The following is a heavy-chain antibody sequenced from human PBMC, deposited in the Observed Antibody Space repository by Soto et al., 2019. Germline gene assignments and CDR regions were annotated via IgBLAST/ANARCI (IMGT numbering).Heavy chain of an antibody. D-gene: IGHD3-9*01. V-gene: IGHV3-66*01. J-gene: IGHJ1*01. Sequence: EVQLVESGGGLVQPGGSLRLSCAASGFTVSSNYMSWVRQAPGKGLEWVSVIYSGGSTYYADSVKGRFTISRDNSKTTLYLQMNSLRAEDTAVYYCARDKIPDILTGYYDEHWGQGTLVTVSS. CDR2: IYSGGST. CDR3: ARDKIPDILTGYYDEH. CDR1: GFTVSSNY.